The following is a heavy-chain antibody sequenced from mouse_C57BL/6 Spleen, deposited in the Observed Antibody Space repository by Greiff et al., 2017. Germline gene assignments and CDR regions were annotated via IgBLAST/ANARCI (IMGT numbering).Heavy chain of an antibody. D-gene: IGHD1-1*01. CDR3: ASRGDFYYGSINWYFDV. CDR2: ITPRNGGT. CDR1: GYTFTSYW. V-gene: IGHV1-53*01. Sequence: VQLQPPGTELVKPGASVKLSCKASGYTFTSYWMHWVKQRPGQGLAWIGNITPRNGGTTYNEQFKSKATLSVDKSSSTAYMQLSSLTSEDSAVYYCASRGDFYYGSINWYFDVWGTGTTVTVSS. J-gene: IGHJ1*03.